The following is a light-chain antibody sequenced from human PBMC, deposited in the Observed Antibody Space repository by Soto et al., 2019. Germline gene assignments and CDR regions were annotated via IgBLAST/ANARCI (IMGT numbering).Light chain of an antibody. V-gene: IGKV3-11*01. Sequence: EIVLTQSPATLSLSPGERATLSCRASQSVSSNLAWYQQKPGQAPRLLIYDASNRATGIPVRFSGSGSGTDFTLTISSREPEDFAVYYCQQRRDWPLTFGGGTKVEIK. CDR2: DAS. CDR1: QSVSSN. CDR3: QQRRDWPLT. J-gene: IGKJ4*01.